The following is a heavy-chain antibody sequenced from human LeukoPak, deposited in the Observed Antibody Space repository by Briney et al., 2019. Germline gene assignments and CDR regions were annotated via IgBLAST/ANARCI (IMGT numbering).Heavy chain of an antibody. D-gene: IGHD3-22*01. CDR1: GYTFTSYD. Sequence: GASVKVSCKASGYTFTSYDINWVRQATGQGLEWMGWMNPNSGNTGYAQKFQGRVTITRNTSISTAYMELSSLRSEDTAVYYCARGPRKVVVIGNIHYYYYMDVWGKGTTVTVSS. V-gene: IGHV1-8*03. J-gene: IGHJ6*03. CDR3: ARGPRKVVVIGNIHYYYYMDV. CDR2: MNPNSGNT.